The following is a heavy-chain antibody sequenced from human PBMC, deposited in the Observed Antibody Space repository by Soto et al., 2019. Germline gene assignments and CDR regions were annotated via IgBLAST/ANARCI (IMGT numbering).Heavy chain of an antibody. CDR3: AKGDWFDP. V-gene: IGHV3-30*18. Sequence: QVQLVESGGGVVQPGRSLRLSCAASGFTFSNYGIHWVRQAPGKGLEWVAVISYDGSNKYYADSVKGRFTISRDNSKNTLYLQMNSLRVEDTAMYYCAKGDWFDPWGQGTLVTVSS. CDR1: GFTFSNYG. CDR2: ISYDGSNK. J-gene: IGHJ5*02.